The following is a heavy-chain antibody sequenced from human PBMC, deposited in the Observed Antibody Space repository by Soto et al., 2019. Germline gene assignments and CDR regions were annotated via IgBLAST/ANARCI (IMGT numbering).Heavy chain of an antibody. CDR1: GFTFSNHA. D-gene: IGHD2-15*01. V-gene: IGHV3-30-3*02. CDR2: TSYDGSNK. J-gene: IGHJ6*02. CDR3: AKLDEGGLQYAYYAMDV. Sequence: PGGSLRLSCAASGFTFSNHAMHWVRQAPGKGLEWVAVTSYDGSNKYYADSVKGRFTISRDNSKNTLYLQMTSLRTEDTALYYCAKLDEGGLQYAYYAMDVWGQGTTVTVSS.